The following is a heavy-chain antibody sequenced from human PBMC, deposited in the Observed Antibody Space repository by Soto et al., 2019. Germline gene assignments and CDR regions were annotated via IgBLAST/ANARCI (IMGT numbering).Heavy chain of an antibody. CDR2: IYFTGTT. D-gene: IGHD2-2*01. V-gene: IGHV4-59*01. CDR1: GGSISSYY. Sequence: SSETLSLTCTVSGGSISSYYWSWIRQPPGKGLEWIGYIYFTGTTNYNPSLKSRVTISVDTSRNQFSLKLSSVTAADTAVYYCARQLGFCSSSIYDPYFDPWGQGTLVTVSS. CDR3: ARQLGFCSSSIYDPYFDP. J-gene: IGHJ5*02.